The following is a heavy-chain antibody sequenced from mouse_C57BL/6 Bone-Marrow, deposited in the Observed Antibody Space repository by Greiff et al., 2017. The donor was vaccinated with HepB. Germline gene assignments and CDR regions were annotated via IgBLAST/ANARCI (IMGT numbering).Heavy chain of an antibody. CDR1: GYTFTSYW. D-gene: IGHD2-3*01. Sequence: VQLQQPGAELVKPGASVKLSCKASGYTFTSYWMHWVKQRPGQGLEWIGMIHPNSGSTNYNEKFKSKATLTVDKSSSTAYMQLSSLTSEDSAVYYCAIEDDGYYGAMDYWGQGTSVTVSS. V-gene: IGHV1-64*01. CDR2: IHPNSGST. CDR3: AIEDDGYYGAMDY. J-gene: IGHJ4*01.